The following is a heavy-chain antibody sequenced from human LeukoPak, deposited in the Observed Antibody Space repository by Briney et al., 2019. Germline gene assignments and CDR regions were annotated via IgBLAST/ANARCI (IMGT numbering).Heavy chain of an antibody. CDR3: ASTAAVDAFDI. CDR2: IYYSGST. CDR1: GGSFSGYY. Sequence: SETLSLTCAVYGGSFSGYYWSWIRQHPGKGLEWIGYIYYSGSTYYNPSLKSRVTISVDTSKNQFSLKLSSVTAADTAVYYCASTAAVDAFDIWGQGTMVTVSS. D-gene: IGHD6-25*01. V-gene: IGHV4-31*11. J-gene: IGHJ3*02.